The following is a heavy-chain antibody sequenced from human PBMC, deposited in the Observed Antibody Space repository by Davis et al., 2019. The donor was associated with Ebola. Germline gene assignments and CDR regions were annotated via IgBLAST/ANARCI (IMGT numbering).Heavy chain of an antibody. CDR1: GFRFKDYG. V-gene: IGHV3-23*01. CDR3: ARDGEDGYAAGYYGMDV. D-gene: IGHD5-24*01. Sequence: GGSLRLSCAASGFRFKDYGMSCVRQAPGEGLEWVSGVIGSGTDTYYADSVKGRFTISRDNSKNTLYLQMNSLRAEDTAVYYCARDGEDGYAAGYYGMDVWGQGTTVTVSS. CDR2: VIGSGTDT. J-gene: IGHJ6*02.